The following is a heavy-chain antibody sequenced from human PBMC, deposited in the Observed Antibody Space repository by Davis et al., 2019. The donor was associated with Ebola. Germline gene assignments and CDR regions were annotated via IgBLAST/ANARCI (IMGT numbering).Heavy chain of an antibody. CDR3: ARGSGIYGRGTYRL. D-gene: IGHD4-17*01. V-gene: IGHV4-30-4*01. Sequence: SETLSLTCTVSGGSISSGDYYWSWIRQPPGKGLEWIGYIYYSGSTYYNPSLKSRVTISVDTSKNQFSLKLSSVTAADTAVYYCARGSGIYGRGTYRLWGQGTMVTVSS. CDR1: GGSISSGDYY. CDR2: IYYSGST. J-gene: IGHJ3*01.